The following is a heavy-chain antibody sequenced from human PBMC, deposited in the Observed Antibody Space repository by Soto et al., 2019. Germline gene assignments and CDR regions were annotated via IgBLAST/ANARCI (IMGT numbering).Heavy chain of an antibody. CDR3: ARVSELVATS. V-gene: IGHV3-21*01. D-gene: IGHD5-12*01. Sequence: EVQLVESGGGLVKPGGSLRLSCAASGFTFSSYSMNWVRQAPGKGLEWVSSISSSSSYIYYADSVKGRFTIPRDNAKNSLYLQMNSLRAEDTAVYYCARVSELVATSWGQGTLVTVSS. CDR2: ISSSSSYI. J-gene: IGHJ5*02. CDR1: GFTFSSYS.